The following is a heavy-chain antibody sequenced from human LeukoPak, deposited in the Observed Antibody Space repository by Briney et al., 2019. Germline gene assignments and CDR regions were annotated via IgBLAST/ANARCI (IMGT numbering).Heavy chain of an antibody. V-gene: IGHV4-59*08. D-gene: IGHD2-15*01. CDR2: IYYSGST. CDR3: ARQIPYCSGSSCWFDP. Sequence: SETLSLTCTASGGSISSYYWSWIRQPPGKGLEWIGYIYYSGSTNYNPSLKSRVTISVDTSKNQFSLKLSSVTAADTAVHYCARQIPYCSGSSCWFDPWGQGTLVTVSS. J-gene: IGHJ5*02. CDR1: GGSISSYY.